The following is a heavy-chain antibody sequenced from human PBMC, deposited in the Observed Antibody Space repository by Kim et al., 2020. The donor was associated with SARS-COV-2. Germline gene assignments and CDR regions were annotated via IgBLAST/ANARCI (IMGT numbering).Heavy chain of an antibody. V-gene: IGHV3-30*01. J-gene: IGHJ3*02. CDR1: GFTFSSYA. D-gene: IGHD4-17*01. CDR2: ISYDGSNK. Sequence: GGSLRLSCAASGFTFSSYAMHWVRQAPGKGLEWVAVISYDGSNKYYADSVKGRFTISRDNSKNTLYLQMNSLRAEDTAVYYCARDPDENAPGDYAYPDAFDIWGQGTMVTVSS. CDR3: ARDPDENAPGDYAYPDAFDI.